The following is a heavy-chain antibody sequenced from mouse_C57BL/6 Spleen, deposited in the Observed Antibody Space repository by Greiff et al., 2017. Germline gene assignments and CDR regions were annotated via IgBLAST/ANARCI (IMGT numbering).Heavy chain of an antibody. D-gene: IGHD2-3*01. CDR1: GYTFTSYW. Sequence: VQLQQPGAELVKPGASVKLSCKASGYTFTSYWMQWVNQRPGQGLEWIGEIDPSDSYTNYNQKFKGKATLTVDTSASTAYMQLSSLTSEDSAVYYCARGYDGYGGFDVWGTVTTVTVSS. CDR3: ARGYDGYGGFDV. CDR2: IDPSDSYT. J-gene: IGHJ1*03. V-gene: IGHV1-50*01.